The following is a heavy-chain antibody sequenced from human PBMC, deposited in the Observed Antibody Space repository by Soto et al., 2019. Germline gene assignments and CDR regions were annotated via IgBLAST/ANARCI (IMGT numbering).Heavy chain of an antibody. CDR1: GYTFTAYY. J-gene: IGHJ5*02. CDR3: ARGDFDRSGNYNAGWFAP. CDR2: INPNSGGT. V-gene: IGHV1-2*02. Sequence: QVQLVQSGAEVKKPGASVNVSCKASGYTFTAYYMHWLRQATGQGLEWMGWINPNSGGTNYALRFQGRVTVTNDTSISTTYMELSSLGSDDTAVYYCARGDFDRSGNYNAGWFAPWGQGTLVTVSS. D-gene: IGHD3-22*01.